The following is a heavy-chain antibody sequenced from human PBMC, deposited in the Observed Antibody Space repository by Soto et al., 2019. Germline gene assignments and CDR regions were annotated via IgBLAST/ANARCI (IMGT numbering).Heavy chain of an antibody. CDR1: GGTFSNYT. V-gene: IGHV1-69*02. Sequence: QVQLVQSRAEVKKPESSVKVSCKASGGTFSNYTINWVRQAPGQGLEWMGRVIPILNIANSAQKFQGRVTIPADTSTSTAYLELSSLRSEDTAVYYWASRVGVPGAFDIWGQGTMVTVSS. CDR3: ASRVGVPGAFDI. D-gene: IGHD2-2*01. CDR2: VIPILNIA. J-gene: IGHJ3*02.